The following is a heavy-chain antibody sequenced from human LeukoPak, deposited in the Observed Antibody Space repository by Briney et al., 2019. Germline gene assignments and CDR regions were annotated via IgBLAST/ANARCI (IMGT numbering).Heavy chain of an antibody. CDR2: ISGSGGST. J-gene: IGHJ4*02. V-gene: IGHV3-23*01. D-gene: IGHD6-19*01. Sequence: GGSLRLSCAASGFTFSSYAMSWVRQAPGKGLEWVSAISGSGGSTYYADSVKGRFTISRDNSKNTLYLQMNSLRAEDTAVYYCAKARPCSSAPGQRTYFDYWGQGTLVTVSS. CDR3: AKARPCSSAPGQRTYFDY. CDR1: GFTFSSYA.